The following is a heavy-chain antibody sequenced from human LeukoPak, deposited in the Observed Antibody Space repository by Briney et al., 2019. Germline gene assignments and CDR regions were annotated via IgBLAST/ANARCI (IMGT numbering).Heavy chain of an antibody. CDR3: AKGGQWPPFDY. J-gene: IGHJ4*02. D-gene: IGHD6-19*01. CDR2: ISGSGGST. V-gene: IGHV3-23*01. CDR1: GFTFSSYA. Sequence: GGSLRLACAAAGFTFSSYAMSFVRQAPVNWLEWVSAISGSGGSTYYADSVEGRFTISRDNSKNTLYLQMNSLRAEDTAVYYCAKGGQWPPFDYWGQGTLVTVSS.